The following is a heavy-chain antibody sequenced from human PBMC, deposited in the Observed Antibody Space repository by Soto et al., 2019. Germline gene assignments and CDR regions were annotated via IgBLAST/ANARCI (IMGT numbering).Heavy chain of an antibody. CDR1: GFTFSNYA. CDR3: AKRDRSNWSYFDY. CDR2: ITGGGDTA. D-gene: IGHD1-20*01. V-gene: IGHV3-23*01. Sequence: GGSLRLSCAASGFTFSNYAMTCVRQAPGRGLEWVSVITGGGDTAYYADSVKGRFTISRDNSKNTLYLQMNSLRAEDTALYYCAKRDRSNWSYFDYWGQGTLVTVSS. J-gene: IGHJ4*02.